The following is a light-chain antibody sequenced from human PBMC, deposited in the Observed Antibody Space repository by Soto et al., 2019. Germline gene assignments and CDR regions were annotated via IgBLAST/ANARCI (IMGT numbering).Light chain of an antibody. Sequence: DIVFNQSPAALSLSPKERATLSCRASQSVSSSYLAWYQHKPGQAPRLLIFDASQRATGIPARFRGSGSGTDFTLSISCLEPEDFAIYYCQQLTDRPPWTFGEGTKVDI. CDR2: DAS. CDR1: QSVSSSY. CDR3: QQLTDRPPWT. J-gene: IGKJ1*01. V-gene: IGKV3-11*01.